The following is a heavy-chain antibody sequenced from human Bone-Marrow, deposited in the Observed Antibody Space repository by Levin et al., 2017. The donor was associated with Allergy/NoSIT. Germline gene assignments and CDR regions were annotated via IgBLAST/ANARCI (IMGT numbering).Heavy chain of an antibody. CDR1: GGTFSSYA. J-gene: IGHJ4*02. D-gene: IGHD2-15*01. CDR2: IIPIFGTA. V-gene: IGHV1-69*01. Sequence: KISCKASGGTFSSYAISWVRQAPGQGLEWMGGIIPIFGTANYAQKFQGRVTITADESTSTAYMELSSLRSEDTAVYYCARSPQGGPGRDYFDYWGQGTLVTVSS. CDR3: ARSPQGGPGRDYFDY.